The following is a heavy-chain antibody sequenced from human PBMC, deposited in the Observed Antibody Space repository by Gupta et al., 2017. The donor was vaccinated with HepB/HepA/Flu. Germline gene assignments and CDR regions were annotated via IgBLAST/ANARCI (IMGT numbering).Heavy chain of an antibody. CDR1: GGTFSSYA. D-gene: IGHD2-2*01. V-gene: IGHV1-69*06. CDR2: IIPIFGTA. J-gene: IGHJ6*03. CDR3: ARQGYCSSTSCFGYYYYYYMDV. Sequence: QVQLVQSGAAVKKPGSSVKVSCKASGGTFSSYAISWLRQAPGQGLEWMGGIIPIFGTANDAQKFQGRVTITADKSTSTAYMELSSLRSEDTAVYYCARQGYCSSTSCFGYYYYYYMDVWGKGTTVTVSS.